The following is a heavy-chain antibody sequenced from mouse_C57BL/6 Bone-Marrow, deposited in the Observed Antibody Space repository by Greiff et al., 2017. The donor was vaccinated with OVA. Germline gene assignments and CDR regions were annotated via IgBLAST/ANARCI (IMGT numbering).Heavy chain of an antibody. Sequence: EVQLVESGGDLVKPGGSLKLSCAASGFTFSSYGMSWVRQTPDKRLEWVATISSGGSYTYYPDSVKGRFTISRDNAKNTLYLQMSSLKSEDTAMYYCARRGRAAYWGQGTLVTVSA. J-gene: IGHJ3*01. D-gene: IGHD3-3*01. V-gene: IGHV5-6*01. CDR1: GFTFSSYG. CDR2: ISSGGSYT. CDR3: ARRGRAAY.